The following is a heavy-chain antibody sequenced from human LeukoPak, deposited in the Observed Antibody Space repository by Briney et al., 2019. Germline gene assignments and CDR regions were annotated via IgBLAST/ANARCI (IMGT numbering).Heavy chain of an antibody. D-gene: IGHD3-10*01. V-gene: IGHV3-30*04. CDR2: ISYDGSNK. CDR1: GFTFSIYA. Sequence: GGSLRLSCAASGFTFSIYAMHWVRQAPGKGLECVAVISYDGSNKYYADPVKGRFTISRDNSKNTLYLQMNSLRAEDTAVYYCARGDGSGLLYYGMDVWGKGTTVTVSS. J-gene: IGHJ6*04. CDR3: ARGDGSGLLYYGMDV.